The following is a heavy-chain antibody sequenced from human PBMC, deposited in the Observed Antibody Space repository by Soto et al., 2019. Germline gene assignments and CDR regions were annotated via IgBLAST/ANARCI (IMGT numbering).Heavy chain of an antibody. Sequence: VQVVASGGGLVQPGRSLRLSCAVSGFRFEQYVMHWVRQAPGKGLESVSTVSPTGDTVAYADSVEGRFTVSRDNAKNSLYLQMNSLKGDDTAFYYCLKDAPNGSIDAWGQGTLVTVSS. J-gene: IGHJ5*02. CDR3: LKDAPNGSIDA. D-gene: IGHD3-10*01. CDR1: GFRFEQYV. CDR2: VSPTGDTV. V-gene: IGHV3-9*01.